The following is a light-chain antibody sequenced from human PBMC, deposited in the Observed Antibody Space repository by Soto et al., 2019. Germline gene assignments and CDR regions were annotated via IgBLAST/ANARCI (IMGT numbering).Light chain of an antibody. CDR1: SSDVGTYKY. CDR2: DVT. J-gene: IGLJ2*01. Sequence: QSALTQPRSVSGSPGQSVAISCTGTSSDVGTYKYVSWYQQHPGKAPKLIIYDVTERPSGVPDRFSASKSGNTASLTISGLQTEDEADYYCCSYAGTYPPVVFGGGTKLTVL. CDR3: CSYAGTYPPVV. V-gene: IGLV2-11*01.